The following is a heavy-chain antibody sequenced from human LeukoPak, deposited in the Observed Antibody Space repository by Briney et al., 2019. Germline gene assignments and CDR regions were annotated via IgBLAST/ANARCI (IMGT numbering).Heavy chain of an antibody. V-gene: IGHV1-69*13. D-gene: IGHD3-3*01. Sequence: SVKVSCKASGGAFSSHSFNWVRQAPGQGLEWLGGIIPMSSTTKYAQNFQGRVTITADESTYTAFMELSSLRPEDTAVYYCARPRRYYDSWSGYPPFDYWGQGTLVTVSS. CDR1: GGAFSSHS. CDR2: IIPMSSTT. CDR3: ARPRRYYDSWSGYPPFDY. J-gene: IGHJ4*02.